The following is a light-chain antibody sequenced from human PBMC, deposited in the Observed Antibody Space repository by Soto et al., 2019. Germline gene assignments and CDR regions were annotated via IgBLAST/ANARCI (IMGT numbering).Light chain of an antibody. CDR3: SSYTSSSTYV. V-gene: IGLV2-14*01. CDR2: EVT. J-gene: IGLJ1*01. CDR1: SSDVGGYDY. Sequence: QSVLTQPASVSGSPGQSMTISCTGTSSDVGGYDYVSWYQLHPGKAPKLMICEVTNRPSGVSYRFSGSKSGNTASLTISGLQAEDEADYYCSSYTSSSTYVFGTGTKVTVL.